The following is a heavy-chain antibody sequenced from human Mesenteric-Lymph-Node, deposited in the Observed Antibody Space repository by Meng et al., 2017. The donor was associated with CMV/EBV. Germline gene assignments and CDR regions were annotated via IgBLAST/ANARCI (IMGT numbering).Heavy chain of an antibody. CDR1: GFTVSSNY. V-gene: IGHV3-66*02. Sequence: GESLKISCAASGFTVSSNYMSWVRPAPGKGLEWVSLIYSGGSTYYGDSVKGRFTISRDNSKNTLYLQMNSLRAEDTAVYYCARVRQYYGSGSYQVYYYGMDVWGQGTTVTVSS. CDR2: IYSGGST. D-gene: IGHD3-10*01. CDR3: ARVRQYYGSGSYQVYYYGMDV. J-gene: IGHJ6*02.